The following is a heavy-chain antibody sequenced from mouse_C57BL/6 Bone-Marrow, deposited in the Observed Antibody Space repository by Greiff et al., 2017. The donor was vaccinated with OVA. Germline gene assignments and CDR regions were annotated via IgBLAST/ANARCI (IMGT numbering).Heavy chain of an antibody. V-gene: IGHV5-17*01. Sequence: EVMLVESGGGLVKPGGSLKLSCAASGFTFSDYGMHWVRQAPEKGLEWVAYISSGSSTIYYADTVKGRFTISRDNAKNTLFLQMTSLRSEDTAMYYCAWYDGTHYYAMDYWGQGTSVTVSS. CDR1: GFTFSDYG. CDR3: AWYDGTHYYAMDY. D-gene: IGHD2-14*01. CDR2: ISSGSSTI. J-gene: IGHJ4*01.